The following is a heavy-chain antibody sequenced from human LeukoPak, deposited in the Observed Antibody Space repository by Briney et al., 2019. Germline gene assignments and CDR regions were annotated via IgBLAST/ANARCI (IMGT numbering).Heavy chain of an antibody. Sequence: GGSLRLSCAASGFPFDTYPMNWVRQAPGKGLEWVASISSSNSFKNYADSVKGRFTISRDNAQNSLYLQMSSLRAEDTGLYYCSTMGEQWLLKDIWGQGTMVIVSS. CDR1: GFPFDTYP. D-gene: IGHD6-19*01. CDR2: ISSSNSFK. V-gene: IGHV3-21*01. J-gene: IGHJ3*02. CDR3: STMGEQWLLKDI.